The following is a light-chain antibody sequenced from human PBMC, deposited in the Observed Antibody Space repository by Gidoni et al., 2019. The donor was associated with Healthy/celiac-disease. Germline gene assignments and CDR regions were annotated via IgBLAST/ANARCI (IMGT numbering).Light chain of an antibody. CDR2: EVS. CDR3: SSYTSSSTDVV. V-gene: IGLV2-14*01. J-gene: IGLJ2*01. Sequence: ALNPPAPLSWSPGQSITISCPGTSSDVGGYNYVSWYQQHPGKAPKLMIYEVSNRPSGVSNRFSGSKSGNTASLTISGLQAEDEADYYCSSYTSSSTDVVFGGGTKLTVL. CDR1: SSDVGGYNY.